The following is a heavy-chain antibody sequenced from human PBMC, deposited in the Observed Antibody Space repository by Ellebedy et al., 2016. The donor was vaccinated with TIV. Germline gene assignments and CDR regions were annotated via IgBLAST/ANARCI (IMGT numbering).Heavy chain of an antibody. CDR2: ISGSGGST. D-gene: IGHD6-19*01. Sequence: GGSLRLXXAASGFTFSSYAMSWVRQAPGKGLEWVSAISGSGGSTYYADSVKGRFTISRDNSKNTLYLQMNSLRAEDTAVYYCAKNPSSGWSGRFDYWGQGTLVTVSS. CDR3: AKNPSSGWSGRFDY. CDR1: GFTFSSYA. V-gene: IGHV3-23*01. J-gene: IGHJ4*02.